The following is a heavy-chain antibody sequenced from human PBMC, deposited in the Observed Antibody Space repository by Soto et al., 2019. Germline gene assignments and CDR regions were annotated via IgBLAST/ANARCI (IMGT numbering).Heavy chain of an antibody. CDR1: GYTFTSYG. V-gene: IGHV1-18*01. CDR3: ARGRIVATITESLYYYYYGMDV. Sequence: GASVKVSCKASGYTFTSYGISWVRQAPGQGLEWMGWISAYNGNTNYAQKLQGRVTMTTDTSTSTAYMELRSLRSDDTAVYYCARGRIVATITESLYYYYYGMDVWGQGTTVTVSS. CDR2: ISAYNGNT. D-gene: IGHD5-12*01. J-gene: IGHJ6*02.